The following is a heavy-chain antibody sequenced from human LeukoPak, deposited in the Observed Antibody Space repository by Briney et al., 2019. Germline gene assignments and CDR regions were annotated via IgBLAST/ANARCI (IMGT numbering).Heavy chain of an antibody. Sequence: GGPLRLSCVASGFSFSSYSMNWIRQAPGKGLEWVSYISNSSTATQYADSVKGRFTISRDNAKNSLYLQMNSLRVEDTAVYYCARTVSYWGQGTLVTVSS. D-gene: IGHD4-17*01. CDR1: GFSFSSYS. CDR3: ARTVSY. CDR2: ISNSSTAT. J-gene: IGHJ4*02. V-gene: IGHV3-48*04.